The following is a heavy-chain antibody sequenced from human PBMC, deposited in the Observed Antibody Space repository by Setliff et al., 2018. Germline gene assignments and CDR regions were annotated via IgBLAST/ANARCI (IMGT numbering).Heavy chain of an antibody. CDR2: MSWNSGNI. Sequence: GGSRRLSCAASGFTFDDYAMHWVRQAPGKGLEWVSGMSWNSGNIGYADSVKGRFTISRDNAKNSLYLQMNSLRAEDTAVYYCVKDRYCSDASCSPDYFDYWGQGTLVTVSS. J-gene: IGHJ4*02. D-gene: IGHD2-15*01. CDR3: VKDRYCSDASCSPDYFDY. V-gene: IGHV3-9*01. CDR1: GFTFDDYA.